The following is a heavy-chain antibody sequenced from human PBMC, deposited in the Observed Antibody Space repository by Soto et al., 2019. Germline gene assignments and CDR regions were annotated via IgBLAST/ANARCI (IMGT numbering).Heavy chain of an antibody. V-gene: IGHV3-7*04. CDR3: ARFYYDSSGYLPSPYYYYYGMDV. CDR2: IKQDGSEK. J-gene: IGHJ6*02. CDR1: GFTVSSYW. D-gene: IGHD3-22*01. Sequence: GGSLRLSCAASGFTVSSYWMSWVRQAPGKGLEWVANIKQDGSEKYYVDSVKGRFTISRDNAKNSLYLQMNSLRAEDTAVYYCARFYYDSSGYLPSPYYYYYGMDVWGQGTTVTVS.